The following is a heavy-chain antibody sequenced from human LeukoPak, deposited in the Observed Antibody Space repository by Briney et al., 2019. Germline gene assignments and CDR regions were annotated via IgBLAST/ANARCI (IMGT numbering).Heavy chain of an antibody. D-gene: IGHD4-11*01. J-gene: IGHJ5*02. CDR2: ISYNGSNK. CDR3: ARGPRTTTRVAGWFDP. Sequence: PGRSLRLSCAASGFTFSSYAMHWVRQAPGKGLEWVAVISYNGSNKYYADSVKGRFTISRDNSKNTLYLQMNSLRAEDTAVYYCARGPRTTTRVAGWFDPWGQGTLVTVSS. CDR1: GFTFSSYA. V-gene: IGHV3-30*01.